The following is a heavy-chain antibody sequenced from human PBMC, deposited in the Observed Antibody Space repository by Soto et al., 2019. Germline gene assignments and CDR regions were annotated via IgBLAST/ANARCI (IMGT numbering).Heavy chain of an antibody. CDR3: ARAENSGSYYFDY. CDR1: GFTFSSYA. J-gene: IGHJ4*02. D-gene: IGHD1-26*01. V-gene: IGHV3-30-3*01. CDR2: ISYDGSNK. Sequence: GGSLRLSCAASGFTFSSYAMHWVRQAPGKGLEWVAVISYDGSNKYYADSVKGRFTISRDNTKNTLYLQMNSLRAEDTAVYYCARAENSGSYYFDYWGQGTLVTVSS.